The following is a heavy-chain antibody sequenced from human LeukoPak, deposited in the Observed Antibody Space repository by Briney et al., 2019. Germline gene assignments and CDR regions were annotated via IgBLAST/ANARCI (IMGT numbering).Heavy chain of an antibody. V-gene: IGHV3-30*04. CDR3: ATPGSYGSFDH. CDR2: ISYDGSNK. D-gene: IGHD5-18*01. J-gene: IGHJ4*02. Sequence: PGRSLRLSCAASGFTFISYAMHWVRQAPGKGLEWVAVISYDGSNKYYADSVKGRFTISIDNSKNTLYLQMNSLRAEDTAVYYCATPGSYGSFDHWGQGTLVTVSS. CDR1: GFTFISYA.